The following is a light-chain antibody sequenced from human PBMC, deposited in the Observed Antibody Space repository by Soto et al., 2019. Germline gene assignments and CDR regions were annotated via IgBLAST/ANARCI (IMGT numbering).Light chain of an antibody. CDR1: ESVRSSY. J-gene: IGKJ4*01. CDR2: GAS. V-gene: IGKV3D-20*02. CDR3: QQHAHWPLT. Sequence: EIVLTQAPRTLPLPPGERATLSCRASESVRSSYLAWYQQKPGQAPRLLMYGASTRATGIPERFTGSGSGTDFTLSVSSLAPEDFEVYYCQQHAHWPLTFGGGTKVDIK.